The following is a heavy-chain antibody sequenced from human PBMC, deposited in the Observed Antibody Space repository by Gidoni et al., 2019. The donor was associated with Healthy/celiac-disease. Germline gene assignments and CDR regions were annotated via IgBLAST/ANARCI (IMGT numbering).Heavy chain of an antibody. CDR1: GGSISSSNW. D-gene: IGHD5-18*01. CDR2: IYHSGST. J-gene: IGHJ4*02. Sequence: QVQLQESGPGLVKPSGPLSLTCAVSGGSISSSNWWSWVRQPPGKGLEWIGEIYHSGSTNYNPSLKSRVTISVDKSKNQFSLKLSSVTAADTAVYYCARVSDRNTAMASFDYWGQGTLVTVSS. V-gene: IGHV4-4*02. CDR3: ARVSDRNTAMASFDY.